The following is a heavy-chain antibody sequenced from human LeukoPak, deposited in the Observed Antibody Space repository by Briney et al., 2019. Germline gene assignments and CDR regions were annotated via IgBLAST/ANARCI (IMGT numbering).Heavy chain of an antibody. CDR3: ARDGAVRGVIIDY. D-gene: IGHD3-10*01. J-gene: IGHJ4*02. CDR1: GYTFTGYY. Sequence: GASVKVSCKASGYTFTGYYMHWVRQAPGQGLEWMGWINPNSGGTNYAQKFQGWVTMTRDTSISTAYVELSRLRSDDTAVYYCARDGAVRGVIIDYWGQGTLVTVSS. CDR2: INPNSGGT. V-gene: IGHV1-2*04.